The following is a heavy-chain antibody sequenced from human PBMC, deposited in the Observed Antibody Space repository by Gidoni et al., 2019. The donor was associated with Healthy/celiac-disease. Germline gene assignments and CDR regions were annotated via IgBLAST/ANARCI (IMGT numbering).Heavy chain of an antibody. D-gene: IGHD7-27*01. J-gene: IGHJ6*03. CDR3: TKTGGYYYYYMDV. CDR2: IRSKADGGTK. V-gene: IGHV3-49*04. Sequence: EQLVESGGGLVQPGRSLILSCTASGFTFVSYAMSWVRQAPGKGLEWVGFIRSKADGGTKEYAAYVKGRFTSSRDDSKSIAYLQMNSLKTEDTAVYYCTKTGGYYYYYMDVWGKGTTVTVS. CDR1: GFTFVSYA.